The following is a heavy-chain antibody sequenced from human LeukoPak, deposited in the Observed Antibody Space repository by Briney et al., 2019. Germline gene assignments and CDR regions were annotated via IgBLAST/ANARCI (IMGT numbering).Heavy chain of an antibody. Sequence: SQTLSLTCAISGDSVSSNSAAWNWIRQSPSRGLECLGRTYYRSKWYNDYAVSVKSRITIYPDTSKNQFSLQLNSVTPEDTAVYYCARAPSYYDILTGYYTGHYFDYWGQGTLVTVSS. D-gene: IGHD3-9*01. CDR1: GDSVSSNSAA. CDR2: TYYRSKWYN. CDR3: ARAPSYYDILTGYYTGHYFDY. V-gene: IGHV6-1*01. J-gene: IGHJ4*02.